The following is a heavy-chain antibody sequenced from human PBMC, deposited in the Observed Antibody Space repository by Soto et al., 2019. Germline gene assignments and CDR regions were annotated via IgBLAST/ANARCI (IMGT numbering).Heavy chain of an antibody. V-gene: IGHV4-39*01. CDR1: GGSISSSSYY. J-gene: IGHJ1*01. D-gene: IGHD4-17*01. CDR3: ARNDYGHEYFQH. CDR2: IYYSGST. Sequence: SETLSLTCTVSGGSISSSSYYWGWIRQPPGKGLEWIGSIYYSGSTYYNPSLKSRVTISVDTSKNQFSLKLSSVTAADTAVYYCARNDYGHEYFQHWGQGTLVTVS.